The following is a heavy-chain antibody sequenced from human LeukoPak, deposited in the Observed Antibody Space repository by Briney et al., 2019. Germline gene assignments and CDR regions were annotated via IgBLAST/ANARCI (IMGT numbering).Heavy chain of an antibody. V-gene: IGHV3-23*01. Sequence: AGGSLRLSCAASGFTFSSYAMSWVRQAPGKGLEWVSAISGSGGSTYYADSVKGRFTISRDNSKNTLYLQMNSLRAEDTAVYYCAKERSSGWYTVGAFDIWGQGTMVTVSS. CDR3: AKERSSGWYTVGAFDI. CDR1: GFTFSSYA. D-gene: IGHD6-19*01. CDR2: ISGSGGST. J-gene: IGHJ3*02.